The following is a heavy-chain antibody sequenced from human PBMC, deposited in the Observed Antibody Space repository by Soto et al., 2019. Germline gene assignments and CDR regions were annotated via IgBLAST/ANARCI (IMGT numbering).Heavy chain of an antibody. Sequence: GGSLRLSCAASGFTFSSCSMGWVSQAPGKGLEWVSGISGGGKNTYYADPVKGRIVISRDNSKNTLYLEMNRLRVEDTAVYYCAKFEGGVSGPVDYWGQGTLVTVS. D-gene: IGHD1-26*01. CDR3: AKFEGGVSGPVDY. CDR2: ISGGGKNT. J-gene: IGHJ4*02. CDR1: GFTFSSCS. V-gene: IGHV3-23*01.